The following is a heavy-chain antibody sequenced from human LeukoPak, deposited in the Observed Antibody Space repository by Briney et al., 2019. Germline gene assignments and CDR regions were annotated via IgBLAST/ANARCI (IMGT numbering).Heavy chain of an antibody. CDR1: GGTFSSYA. J-gene: IGHJ6*03. CDR2: IIPIFGTA. D-gene: IGHD1-26*01. Sequence: SVKVSCKASGGTFSSYAISWLRQAPGQGLEWMGGIIPIFGTANYAQKFQGRVTITADESTSTAYMELSSLRSEDTAVYYCASLATLIGYMDLWGKGTTVTVSS. CDR3: ASLATLIGYMDL. V-gene: IGHV1-69*13.